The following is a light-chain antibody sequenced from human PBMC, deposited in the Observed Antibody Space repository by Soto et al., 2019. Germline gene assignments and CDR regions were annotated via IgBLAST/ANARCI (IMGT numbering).Light chain of an antibody. V-gene: IGKV2-28*01. J-gene: IGKJ3*01. Sequence: DIVMTQSPLSLPVTPGEPASISCISVEMLLHSNVYTYLDWYLQKPVQSPQLLIYWGSNRASGVPDRFSGSGSGTDFTLKISRVEAEDVGVYYCMQALQTPLTFGPGTKVDN. CDR3: MQALQTPLT. CDR2: WGS. CDR1: EMLLHSNVYTY.